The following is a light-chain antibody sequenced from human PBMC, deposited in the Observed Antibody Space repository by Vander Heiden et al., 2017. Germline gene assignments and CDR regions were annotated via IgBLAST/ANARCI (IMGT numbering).Light chain of an antibody. V-gene: IGKV1-39*01. CDR3: QQSDSTPNT. J-gene: IGKJ5*01. CDR2: AAS. Sequence: DIQMTQSPSSLSASVGDRVTITCRASQSISSYLNWYQQKPGKAPKLLIYAASSLQSGVPSRFSGSGSGTDFTLTISRLQPEDFATYYCQQSDSTPNTFGQGTLMXIK. CDR1: QSISSY.